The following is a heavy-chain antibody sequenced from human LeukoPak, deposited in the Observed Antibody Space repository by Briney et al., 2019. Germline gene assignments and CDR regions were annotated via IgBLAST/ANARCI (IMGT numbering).Heavy chain of an antibody. CDR3: ARDPRTEVERPGGYPPADAFDI. Sequence: PSETLSLTCTVSGGSISSYYWSWIRQPPGKGLEWIGYIYYSGSTNYNPSLKSRVTISVDTSKNQFSLKLSSVTAADTAVYYCARDPRTEVERPGGYPPADAFDIWGQGTMVTVSS. V-gene: IGHV4-59*12. D-gene: IGHD1-1*01. CDR2: IYYSGST. J-gene: IGHJ3*02. CDR1: GGSISSYY.